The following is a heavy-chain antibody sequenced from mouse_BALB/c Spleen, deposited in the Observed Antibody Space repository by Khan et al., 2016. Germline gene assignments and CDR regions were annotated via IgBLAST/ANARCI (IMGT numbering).Heavy chain of an antibody. V-gene: IGHV14-3*02. CDR2: IDPANGNT. CDR1: GFNIKDTY. Sequence: EVQLQQSGAELVKPGASVKLSCTASGFNIKDTYMHWVKQRPEQGLEWIGRIDPANGNTKYDPKFQGKATITADTSSNTAYLQLSSLTSEDTAVYYCARSPYDYDVGFAYWGHGTLVTVSA. J-gene: IGHJ3*01. D-gene: IGHD2-4*01. CDR3: ARSPYDYDVGFAY.